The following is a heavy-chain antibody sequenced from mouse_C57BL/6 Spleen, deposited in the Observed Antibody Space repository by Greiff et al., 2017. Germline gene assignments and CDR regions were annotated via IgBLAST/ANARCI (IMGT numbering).Heavy chain of an antibody. CDR2: ISSGSSTI. CDR3: ARRLEGDY. CDR1: GFTFSDYG. V-gene: IGHV5-17*01. J-gene: IGHJ2*01. Sequence: EVKLMESGGGLVKPGGSLKLSCAASGFTFSDYGMHWVRQAPETGLEWVAYISSGSSTIYYAATVKGRFTISRDNAKNTLFLQMTSLRSEDTAMYYCARRLEGDYWGQGTTLTVSS.